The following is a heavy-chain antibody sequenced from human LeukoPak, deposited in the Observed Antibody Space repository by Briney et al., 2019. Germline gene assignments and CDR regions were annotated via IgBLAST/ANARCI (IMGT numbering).Heavy chain of an antibody. J-gene: IGHJ4*02. CDR1: GGSISSYY. D-gene: IGHD2-15*01. V-gene: IGHV4-4*07. CDR2: IYTSGST. CDR3: ARDSTIGYCSGGSCYSTSCFDY. Sequence: SETLSLTCTVSGGSISSYYWSWIRQPAGKGLEWIGRIYTSGSTNYNPSLKSRVTMSVDTSKNQFSLKLSSVTAADTAVYYCARDSTIGYCSGGSCYSTSCFDYWGQGTLVTVSS.